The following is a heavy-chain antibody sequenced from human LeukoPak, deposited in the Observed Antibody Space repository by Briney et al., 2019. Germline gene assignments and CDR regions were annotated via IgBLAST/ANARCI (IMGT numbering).Heavy chain of an antibody. Sequence: SETLSLTCAVYGGSFSGYYRSWIRQPPGKGLEWIASIYQSGTTYYNPSLNSRVTISIDTSNNQFSLRLSSVTAADTAVYYCARHHHHGWNDIWGQGTLVTVSS. CDR1: GGSFSGYY. D-gene: IGHD1-1*01. CDR2: IYQSGTT. V-gene: IGHV4-34*01. J-gene: IGHJ1*01. CDR3: ARHHHHGWNDI.